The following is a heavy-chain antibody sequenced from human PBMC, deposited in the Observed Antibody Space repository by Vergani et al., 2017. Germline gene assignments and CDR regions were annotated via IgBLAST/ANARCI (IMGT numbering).Heavy chain of an antibody. CDR2: IYYSGST. Sequence: QVQLQESGPGLVKPSQTLSLTCIVSGGSISSGGYYWSWIRQHPGKDLEWIGYIYYSGSTYYNPSLHSRVTISVDTSKNQFSLRLSSVTAAETAVYYCVRYSRDDYWSGFNWYFELGGRGTLVSVS. CDR1: GGSISSGGYY. CDR3: VRYSRDDYWSGFNWYFEL. J-gene: IGHJ2*01. D-gene: IGHD3-3*01. V-gene: IGHV4-31*03.